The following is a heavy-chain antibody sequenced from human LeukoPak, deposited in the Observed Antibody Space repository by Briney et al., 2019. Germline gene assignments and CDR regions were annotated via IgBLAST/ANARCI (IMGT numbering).Heavy chain of an antibody. J-gene: IGHJ6*03. CDR1: GALISSGSYY. D-gene: IGHD4-17*01. V-gene: IGHV4-61*02. CDR2: IYTSGST. Sequence: SETLSLTRTVSGALISSGSYYWSWIRQPAGKGLEWIGRIYTSGSTNYNPSLKSRVTISVDTSKNQFSLKLSSVTAADTAVYYCARDLYGDYDYYYYYMDVWGKGTTVTISS. CDR3: ARDLYGDYDYYYYYMDV.